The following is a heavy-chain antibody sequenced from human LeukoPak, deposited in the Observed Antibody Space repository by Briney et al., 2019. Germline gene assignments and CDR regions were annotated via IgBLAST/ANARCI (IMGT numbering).Heavy chain of an antibody. CDR3: ARTGVYSGSYYLDY. CDR1: GGSISSYY. CDR2: IYYSGST. J-gene: IGHJ4*02. V-gene: IGHV4-59*01. D-gene: IGHD1-26*01. Sequence: SETLSLTCTVSGGSISSYYWSWIRQPPGKGLERIGYIYYSGSTNYNPSLKSRVTISVDTSKNQFSLKLSSVTAADTAVYYCARTGVYSGSYYLDYWGQGTLVTVSS.